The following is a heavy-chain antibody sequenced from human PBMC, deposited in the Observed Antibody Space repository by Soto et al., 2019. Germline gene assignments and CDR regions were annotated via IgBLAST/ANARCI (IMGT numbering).Heavy chain of an antibody. J-gene: IGHJ5*02. D-gene: IGHD6-13*01. V-gene: IGHV1-18*04. CDR2: ISAYNGNT. CDR3: ARDGRVGAAAGSFWFDP. Sequence: ASVKVSCKASGYTFTSYGISWVRQAPGQGLEWMGWISAYNGNTNYAQKLQGRVTMTTDTSKSTAYMELRSLRSDDTAVYYCARDGRVGAAAGSFWFDPWGQGTLVTVSS. CDR1: GYTFTSYG.